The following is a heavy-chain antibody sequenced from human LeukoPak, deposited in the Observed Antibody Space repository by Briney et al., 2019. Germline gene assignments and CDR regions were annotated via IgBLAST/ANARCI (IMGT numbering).Heavy chain of an antibody. Sequence: PSETLSLTCTVSGGSISSSSYYWSWIRQPPGKGLEWIGYIYYSGSTNYNPSLKSRVTISVDTSKNQFSLKLSSVTAADTAVYYCARGRSSSWYGFDYWGQGTLVTVSS. CDR2: IYYSGST. CDR1: GGSISSSSYY. CDR3: ARGRSSSWYGFDY. J-gene: IGHJ4*02. V-gene: IGHV4-61*01. D-gene: IGHD6-13*01.